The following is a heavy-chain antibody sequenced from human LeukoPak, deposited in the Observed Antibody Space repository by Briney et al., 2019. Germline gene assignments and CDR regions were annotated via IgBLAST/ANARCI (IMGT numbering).Heavy chain of an antibody. CDR3: ARRITMVRGVTSFDY. Sequence: PGGSLRLSCAASGFTFSSYWMSWVRQAPGKGLEWVANIRQDGSEKYYVDSVKGRFTISRDNAKNSLYLQMNSLRAEDTAVYYCARRITMVRGVTSFDYWGQGTLVTVSS. D-gene: IGHD3-10*01. V-gene: IGHV3-7*01. CDR1: GFTFSSYW. CDR2: IRQDGSEK. J-gene: IGHJ4*02.